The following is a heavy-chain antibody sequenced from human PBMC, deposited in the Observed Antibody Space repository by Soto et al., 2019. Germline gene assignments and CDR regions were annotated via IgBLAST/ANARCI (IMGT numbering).Heavy chain of an antibody. CDR2: IYYSGST. Sequence: PSETLSLTCTVSGGSISSGGYYWSWIRQHPGKGLEWIGYIYYSGSTYYNPSLKSRVTISVDTSKNQFSLKLSSVTAADTAVYYCATSGREKLVLNYWGQGTQVTVSS. D-gene: IGHD6-13*01. J-gene: IGHJ4*02. V-gene: IGHV4-31*03. CDR3: ATSGREKLVLNY. CDR1: GGSISSGGYY.